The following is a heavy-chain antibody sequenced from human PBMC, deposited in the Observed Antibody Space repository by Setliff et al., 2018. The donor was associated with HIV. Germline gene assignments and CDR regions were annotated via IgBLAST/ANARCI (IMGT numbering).Heavy chain of an antibody. Sequence: ASVEVSFKASGSTFTSNYIHWVRQAPGQGLEWVALIYPSNGDTTYSQSFQGRVTMTLDTSTSTVYMELSSLSAEDTAVYYCTKRRRPTDGFQHWGQGTLVTVSS. J-gene: IGHJ1*01. CDR3: TKRRRPTDGFQH. V-gene: IGHV1-46*01. D-gene: IGHD4-17*01. CDR1: GSTFTSNY. CDR2: IYPSNGDT.